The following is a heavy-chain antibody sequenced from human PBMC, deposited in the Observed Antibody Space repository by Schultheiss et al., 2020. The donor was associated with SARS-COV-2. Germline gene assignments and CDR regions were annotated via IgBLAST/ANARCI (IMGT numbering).Heavy chain of an antibody. CDR1: GGSISSYY. CDR2: IYYSGST. CDR3: ARIERFLEWLLFDY. V-gene: IGHV4-59*12. Sequence: SETLSLTCTVSGGSISSYYWSWIRQPPGKGLEWIGYIYYSGSTNYNPSLKSRVTISVDTSKNQFSLKLSSVTAADTAVYYCARIERFLEWLLFDYWGQGTLVTVAS. J-gene: IGHJ4*02. D-gene: IGHD3-3*01.